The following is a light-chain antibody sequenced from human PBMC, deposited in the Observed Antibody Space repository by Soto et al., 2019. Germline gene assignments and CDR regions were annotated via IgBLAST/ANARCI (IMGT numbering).Light chain of an antibody. J-gene: IGKJ4*01. CDR1: QSIGDK. CDR3: QQSFNTHPT. V-gene: IGKV1-39*01. CDR2: AAS. Sequence: DIQMTQSPSSLSASVGDRVTITCRASQSIGDKLSWYPQKPGTAPKLLIYAASSLQSGVPSRFSGSGSGTHFTLPISNLQLNDFVSYFCQQSFNTHPTFGGGIKVEIK.